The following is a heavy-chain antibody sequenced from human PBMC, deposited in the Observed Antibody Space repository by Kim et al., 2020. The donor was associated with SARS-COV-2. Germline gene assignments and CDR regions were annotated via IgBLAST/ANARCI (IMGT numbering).Heavy chain of an antibody. J-gene: IGHJ3*02. CDR2: ISVYNGNT. D-gene: IGHD4-17*01. CDR1: GYTFTSYG. Sequence: ASVKVSCKASGYTFTSYGISWVRQAPGQGLEWMGWISVYNGNTNYAQRLQGRVTMTTDTSTSKAYMELRSLRSDDTAVYYCARDRAYGDYYGHDVFDIWGQGTMVTVSS. V-gene: IGHV1-18*01. CDR3: ARDRAYGDYYGHDVFDI.